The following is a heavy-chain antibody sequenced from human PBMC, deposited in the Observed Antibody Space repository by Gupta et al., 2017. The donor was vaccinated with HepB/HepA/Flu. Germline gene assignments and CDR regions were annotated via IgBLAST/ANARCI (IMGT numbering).Heavy chain of an antibody. CDR3: ARVTVTTGYYYYGMDV. Sequence: QVQLVQSGAEVKKPGASVKVSCKASGYTFTSYYMHWGRQAPGQGLEWMGIINPSGSSTSYAQKFQGRVTMTRDTSTSTVYMELSSLRSEDTAVYYWARVTVTTGYYYYGMDVWGQGTTVTVSS. J-gene: IGHJ6*02. V-gene: IGHV1-46*01. CDR1: GYTFTSYY. D-gene: IGHD4-17*01. CDR2: INPSGSST.